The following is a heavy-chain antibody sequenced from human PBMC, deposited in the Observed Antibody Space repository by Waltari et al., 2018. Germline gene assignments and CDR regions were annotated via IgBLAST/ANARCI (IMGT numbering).Heavy chain of an antibody. CDR2: IYYSGST. CDR1: GGSISGSY. CDR3: ARLPTTVTNPPFDY. V-gene: IGHV4-59*08. D-gene: IGHD4-4*01. J-gene: IGHJ4*02. Sequence: QVQLQESGPGLVKPSATLSLTCTASGGSISGSYCAWFRQPPGKGLEWIAYIYYSGSTNYNPALSSRVTISVDTSKNQCSLKVSSVTAADTAVYYCARLPTTVTNPPFDYWGQGILVTVSS.